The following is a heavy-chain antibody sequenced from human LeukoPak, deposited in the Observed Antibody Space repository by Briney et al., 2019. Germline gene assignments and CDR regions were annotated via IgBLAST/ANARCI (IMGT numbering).Heavy chain of an antibody. CDR3: ARDLGFRGYSSDWSSG. Sequence: ASVKVSCKASGYTFTGYYMHWVRQAPGRGFEWMGWINPDSGGANYAQRFQGRVTMTRDTSISTAYMELSRLRSDDTAVYYCARDLGFRGYSSDWSSGWGQGTLVTVSS. V-gene: IGHV1-2*02. D-gene: IGHD6-19*01. J-gene: IGHJ4*02. CDR2: INPDSGGA. CDR1: GYTFTGYY.